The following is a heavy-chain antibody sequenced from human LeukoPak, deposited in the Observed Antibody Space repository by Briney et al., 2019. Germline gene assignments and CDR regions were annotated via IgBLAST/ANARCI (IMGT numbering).Heavy chain of an antibody. CDR3: ATVGVIRGVIIHAFDI. D-gene: IGHD3-10*01. Sequence: KTSETLSLTCAVYGGSFSGYYWSWIRQPPGRGLEWIGEINHSGSTNYNPSLKSRVTISVDTSKNQFSLKLTSVTAADTAVYYCATVGVIRGVIIHAFDIWGQGTIVSVSS. J-gene: IGHJ3*02. CDR1: GGSFSGYY. V-gene: IGHV4-34*01. CDR2: INHSGST.